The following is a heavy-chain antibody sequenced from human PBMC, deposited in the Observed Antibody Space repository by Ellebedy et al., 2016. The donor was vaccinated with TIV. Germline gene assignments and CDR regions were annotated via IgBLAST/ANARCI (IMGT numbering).Heavy chain of an antibody. CDR3: ARAGHYDTSGYSNDDAFDI. Sequence: AASVKVSCKVSGGTFNNYAISWLRQAPGQGLEWMGGVIPSLDIAQYAQKFQGRVTIIADTSSTTVYMDLSSLRSDDTAVYYCARAGHYDTSGYSNDDAFDIWGQGTLVTVSS. D-gene: IGHD3-22*01. V-gene: IGHV1-69*10. CDR2: VIPSLDIA. J-gene: IGHJ3*02. CDR1: GGTFNNYA.